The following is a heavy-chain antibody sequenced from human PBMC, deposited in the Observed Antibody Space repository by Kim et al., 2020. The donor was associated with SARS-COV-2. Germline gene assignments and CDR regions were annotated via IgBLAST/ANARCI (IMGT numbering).Heavy chain of an antibody. Sequence: ASVKVSCKASGYTFTSYGISWVRQAPGQGLEWMGWISAYNGNTNYAQKLQGRVTMTTDTSTSTAYMELRSLRSDDTAVYYCARDEKSAVIYYYYGMDVWGQGTTVTVSS. CDR2: ISAYNGNT. J-gene: IGHJ6*02. CDR1: GYTFTSYG. V-gene: IGHV1-18*01. CDR3: ARDEKSAVIYYYYGMDV. D-gene: IGHD2-21*01.